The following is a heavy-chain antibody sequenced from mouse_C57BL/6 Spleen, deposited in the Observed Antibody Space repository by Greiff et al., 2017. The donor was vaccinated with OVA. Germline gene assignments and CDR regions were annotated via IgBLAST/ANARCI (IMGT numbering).Heavy chain of an antibody. D-gene: IGHD1-1*01. CDR3: ARRFTTVVDY. Sequence: DVHLVESGGGLVKPGGSLKLSCAASGFTFSDYGMHWVRQAPEKGLEWVAYISSGSSTIYYADTVKGRFTISRDNAKNTLFLQMTSLRSEDTAMYYCARRFTTVVDYWGQGTTLTVSS. J-gene: IGHJ2*01. V-gene: IGHV5-17*01. CDR1: GFTFSDYG. CDR2: ISSGSSTI.